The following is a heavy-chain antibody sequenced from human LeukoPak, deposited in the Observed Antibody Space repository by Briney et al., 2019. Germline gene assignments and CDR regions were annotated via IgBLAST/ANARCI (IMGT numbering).Heavy chain of an antibody. CDR3: AKGVGYSYGYRDYPFDY. Sequence: GGSLSLSCAASGFTFSSYAMSWVRQAPGKGLEWVSAISGSGGSTYYADSVKGRFTISRDNSKNTLYLQMNSLRAEDTAVYYCAKGVGYSYGYRDYPFDYWGQGTLVTVSS. J-gene: IGHJ4*02. D-gene: IGHD5-18*01. CDR1: GFTFSSYA. CDR2: ISGSGGST. V-gene: IGHV3-23*01.